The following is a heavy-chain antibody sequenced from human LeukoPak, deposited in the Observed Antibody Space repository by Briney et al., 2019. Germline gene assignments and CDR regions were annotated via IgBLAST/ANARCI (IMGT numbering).Heavy chain of an antibody. Sequence: SETLSLTCTVSGDSISGFYWSWIRQPPGKGLEWIGYIYYSGSTNYNPSLKSRVTISVDTSKNQFSLKLSSVTAADTAVYYCARDSRYYDSSGYYYYYYGMDVWGQGTTVTVSS. D-gene: IGHD3-22*01. CDR1: GDSISGFY. CDR3: ARDSRYYDSSGYYYYYYGMDV. V-gene: IGHV4-59*01. J-gene: IGHJ6*02. CDR2: IYYSGST.